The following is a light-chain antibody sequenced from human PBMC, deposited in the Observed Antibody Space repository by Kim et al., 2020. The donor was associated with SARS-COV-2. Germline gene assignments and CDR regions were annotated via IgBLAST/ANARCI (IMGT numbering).Light chain of an antibody. J-gene: IGLJ2*01. Sequence: WGQTGRITCQGDSLRSYYASWYQQKPGQAPVLVIYGKNNRPSGIPDRFSGSSSGNTASLTITGAQAEDEADYYCNSRDSSGNHVVFGGGTKLTVL. CDR3: NSRDSSGNHVV. CDR1: SLRSYY. CDR2: GKN. V-gene: IGLV3-19*01.